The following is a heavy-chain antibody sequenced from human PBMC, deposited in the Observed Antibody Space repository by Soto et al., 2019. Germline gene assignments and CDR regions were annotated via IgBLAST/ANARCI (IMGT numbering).Heavy chain of an antibody. J-gene: IGHJ4*02. V-gene: IGHV3-9*01. CDR1: GFTFDDYA. CDR2: ISWNSGSI. D-gene: IGHD4-17*01. CDR3: AKDRDYALDY. Sequence: EVQLVESGGGLVQPGRSLRLSCAASGFTFDDYAMHWVRQAPGKGLEWVSGISWNSGSIGYADSVKGRFTISRDNAKNSLYLQMNSLRAEDTAVYYCAKDRDYALDYWGQGTLVTVSS.